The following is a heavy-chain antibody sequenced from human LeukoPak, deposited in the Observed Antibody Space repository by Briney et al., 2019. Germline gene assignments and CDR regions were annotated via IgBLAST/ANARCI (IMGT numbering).Heavy chain of an antibody. CDR2: ISNDDTTI. V-gene: IGHV3-48*03. J-gene: IGHJ4*02. CDR1: GFTFSSYE. CDR3: ARGGADY. Sequence: PGGSLRLSCAASGFTFSSYELNWVRQAPGKGLEWVSYISNDDTTIYYADSVKGRFTISRDNSKNTLYLQMNSLRAEDTAVYYCARGGADYWGQGTLVTVSS.